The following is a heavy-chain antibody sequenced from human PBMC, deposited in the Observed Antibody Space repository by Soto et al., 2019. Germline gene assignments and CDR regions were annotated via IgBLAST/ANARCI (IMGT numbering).Heavy chain of an antibody. CDR1: GFSISDYW. D-gene: IGHD1-26*01. CDR3: CHTWV. CDR2: INEDGSEE. J-gene: IGHJ4*02. V-gene: IGHV3-7*01. Sequence: EVQMVESGGGLVQPGGSLRLSCAASGFSISDYWMSWVRQAPGKGLEWVGNINEDGSEENYVDSVKGRFTISRDNARNSLYLQRNRLRVEDTAVYYCCHTWVGGQGTLVTVSS.